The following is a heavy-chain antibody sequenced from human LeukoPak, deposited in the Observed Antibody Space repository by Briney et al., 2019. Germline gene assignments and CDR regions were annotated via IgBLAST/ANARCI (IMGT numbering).Heavy chain of an antibody. Sequence: GGSLRLSCAASGFTFSSYGMHWVRQAPGKGLEWVAVIWYDGSNKYHADSVKGRFTISRDNSKNTLYLQMNSLRAEDTAVYYCARDARGAGDAFDIWGQGTMVTVSS. CDR1: GFTFSSYG. D-gene: IGHD3-16*01. CDR2: IWYDGSNK. V-gene: IGHV3-33*01. CDR3: ARDARGAGDAFDI. J-gene: IGHJ3*02.